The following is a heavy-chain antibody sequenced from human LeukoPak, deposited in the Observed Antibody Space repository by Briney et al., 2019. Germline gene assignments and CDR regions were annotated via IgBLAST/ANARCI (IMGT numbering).Heavy chain of an antibody. J-gene: IGHJ4*02. V-gene: IGHV4-59*01. D-gene: IGHD3-10*01. CDR2: IFLSGST. CDR1: ASSISSYY. CDR3: ARTEYYFDH. Sequence: SETLSLTCAVSASSISSYYWSWIRQPPGKGLEWIGYIFLSGSTKYNPSLQSRVTISIDTSKSQFSLRLNSVTAADTAVYYCARTEYYFDHWGRGTLVTVSS.